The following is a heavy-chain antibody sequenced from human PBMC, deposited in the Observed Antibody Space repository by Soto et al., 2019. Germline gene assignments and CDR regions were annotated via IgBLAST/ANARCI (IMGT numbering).Heavy chain of an antibody. V-gene: IGHV4-59*01. J-gene: IGHJ5*02. CDR1: GGSISSYY. CDR2: IYYSGST. Sequence: SETLSLTCTVSGGSISSYYWSWIRQPPGKGLEWIGYIYYSGSTNYNPSLKSRVTISVDTSKNQFSLKLSSVTAADTAAYYCARLEVERLNWFDPWGQGTLVTVSS. D-gene: IGHD1-1*01. CDR3: ARLEVERLNWFDP.